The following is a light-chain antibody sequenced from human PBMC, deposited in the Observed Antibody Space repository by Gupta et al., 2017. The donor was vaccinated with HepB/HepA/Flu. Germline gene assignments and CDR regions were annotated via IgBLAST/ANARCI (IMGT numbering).Light chain of an antibody. Sequence: QSALTQPPSASGSPGPSVTISCTGTSSDVGGHNSVSWYQQYPGKAPKLIIYEVNQRPSGVPGRFSGSKSGNTASLTVSGREEEDEDDYYCNAYESTDIYVFGSGTKVTVL. V-gene: IGLV2-8*01. CDR2: EVN. J-gene: IGLJ1*01. CDR3: NAYESTDIYV. CDR1: SSDVGGHNS.